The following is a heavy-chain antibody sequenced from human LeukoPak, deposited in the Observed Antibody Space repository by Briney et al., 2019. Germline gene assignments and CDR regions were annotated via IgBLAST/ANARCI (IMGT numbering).Heavy chain of an antibody. CDR1: GFIFSDYA. D-gene: IGHD2-2*01. CDR3: AKEQDNQLLLSHFDY. CDR2: VSGDGVRT. J-gene: IGHJ4*02. V-gene: IGHV3-23*01. Sequence: GGSLRLSCTGFIFSDYAVSWVRQAPGKGLEWVSAVSGDGVRTFYADSVKGRFTISRDNSMSTLSLQMNSLRAEDTAVYYCAKEQDNQLLLSHFDYWGQGILVTVSS.